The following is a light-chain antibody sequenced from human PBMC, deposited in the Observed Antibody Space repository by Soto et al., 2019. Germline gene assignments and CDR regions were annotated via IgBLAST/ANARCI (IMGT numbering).Light chain of an antibody. CDR2: EVS. J-gene: IGLJ3*02. Sequence: QSALTQPASVSGSPGQSITISCTGTRSDVGAYNYVSWYQQHPGKAPKLMIYEVSNRPSGVSNRFTGSKSGNTASLTISGLQAEDEDDYYCSSYTSSSTPWVFGGGTKLTVL. CDR1: RSDVGAYNY. CDR3: SSYTSSSTPWV. V-gene: IGLV2-14*01.